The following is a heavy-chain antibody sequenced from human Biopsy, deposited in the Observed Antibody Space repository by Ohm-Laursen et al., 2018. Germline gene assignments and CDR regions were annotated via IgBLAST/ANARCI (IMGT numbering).Heavy chain of an antibody. V-gene: IGHV4-39*01. Sequence: SDTLSLTCTVSGGSMTGSSYYWGWIRQPPGKGLEWIGAVHYSGSPYYNPSLQSRVTLSVDTSKNLFSLRLSSVTAADTAVYYCTRRGMTTLTTRAFDIWGQGTMATVSS. D-gene: IGHD4-11*01. CDR2: VHYSGSP. CDR3: TRRGMTTLTTRAFDI. J-gene: IGHJ3*02. CDR1: GGSMTGSSYY.